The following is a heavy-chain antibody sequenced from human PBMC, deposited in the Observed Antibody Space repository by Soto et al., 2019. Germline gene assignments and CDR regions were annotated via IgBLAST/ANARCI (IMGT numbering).Heavy chain of an antibody. V-gene: IGHV3-64*01. CDR2: ISSNGSST. CDR1: GFTFSSYA. Sequence: RLSCAASGFTFSSYAMHWVRQAPGQGLEYVSAISSNGSSTYYANSVKGRFTISRDNAKNSLYLQMNSMRAEDTAVYYCAREFCSGGSCYDAFDIWGQGTMVTVSS. J-gene: IGHJ3*02. D-gene: IGHD2-15*01. CDR3: AREFCSGGSCYDAFDI.